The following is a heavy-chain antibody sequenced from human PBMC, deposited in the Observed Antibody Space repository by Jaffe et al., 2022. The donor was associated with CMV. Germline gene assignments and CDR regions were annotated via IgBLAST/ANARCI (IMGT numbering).Heavy chain of an antibody. CDR1: GYTFTSYD. D-gene: IGHD3-3*01. CDR3: ARGHLEWLFWSWVPHLNWFDP. V-gene: IGHV1-8*01. CDR2: MNPNSGNT. Sequence: QVQLVQSGAEVKKPGASVKVSCKASGYTFTSYDINWVRQATGQGLEWMGWMNPNSGNTGYAQKFQGRVTMTRNTSISTAYMELSSLRSEDTAVYYCARGHLEWLFWSWVPHLNWFDPWGQGTLVTVSS. J-gene: IGHJ5*02.